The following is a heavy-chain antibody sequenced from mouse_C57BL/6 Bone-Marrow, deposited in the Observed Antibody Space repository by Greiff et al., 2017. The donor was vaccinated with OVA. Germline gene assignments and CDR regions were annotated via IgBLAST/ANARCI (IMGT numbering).Heavy chain of an antibody. CDR3: ARPSYYGRVPWYFDV. CDR2: IDPSDSYT. D-gene: IGHD1-1*01. Sequence: QVQLQQPGAELVKPGASVKLSCKASGYTFTSYWMQWVKQRPGQGLEWIGEIDPSDSYTNSNQKFKGKATLTVDTSSSTAYMQLSSLTSEDSAVYYCARPSYYGRVPWYFDVWGTGTTVTVSS. J-gene: IGHJ1*03. CDR1: GYTFTSYW. V-gene: IGHV1-50*01.